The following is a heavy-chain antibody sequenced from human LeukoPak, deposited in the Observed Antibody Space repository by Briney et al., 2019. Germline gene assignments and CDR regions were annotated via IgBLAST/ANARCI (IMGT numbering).Heavy chain of an antibody. CDR2: INHSGST. V-gene: IGHV4-34*01. CDR1: GGSFSGYY. D-gene: IGHD3-10*01. J-gene: IGHJ4*02. CDR3: AREYGSGSYFDY. Sequence: SETLSLTCAVYGGSFSGYYWSWIRQPPGKGLEWIGEINHSGSTNYNPSLKSRVTISVDTSKNQFSLKLSSVTAADTAVYYCAREYGSGSYFDYWGQGTLVTVSS.